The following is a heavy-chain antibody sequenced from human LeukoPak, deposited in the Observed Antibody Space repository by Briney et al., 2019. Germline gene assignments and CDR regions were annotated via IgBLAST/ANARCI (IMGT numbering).Heavy chain of an antibody. CDR1: GASMSSNY. CDR3: ASTRRAAVAGRFDS. Sequence: ASETLSLTCNVSGASMSSNYWSWVRQPPGKGLEWIGYIYHSGNTNYSPSLESRVTMSVDESKNQFSLRVHFVSAADTAVYYCASTRRAAVAGRFDSWGQGTLVTVSS. D-gene: IGHD6-19*01. J-gene: IGHJ4*02. CDR2: IYHSGNT. V-gene: IGHV4-4*09.